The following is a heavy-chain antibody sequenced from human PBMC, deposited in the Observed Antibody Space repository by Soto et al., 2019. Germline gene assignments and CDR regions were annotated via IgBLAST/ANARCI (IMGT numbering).Heavy chain of an antibody. J-gene: IGHJ6*02. D-gene: IGHD6-19*01. V-gene: IGHV3-72*01. CDR3: AMLGGWSGGSSGMDV. CDR2: IRRKANSYTT. CDR1: GLIFSDYH. Sequence: EVQLVESGGGLVQPGGSLRLSCAASGLIFSDYHMDWVRQAPGEGLEWVGRIRRKANSYTTEYAASVKGRFTISRDNSKNSLYLQTNSLKSEDTAVYYCAMLGGWSGGSSGMDVWGQGTTVTVSS.